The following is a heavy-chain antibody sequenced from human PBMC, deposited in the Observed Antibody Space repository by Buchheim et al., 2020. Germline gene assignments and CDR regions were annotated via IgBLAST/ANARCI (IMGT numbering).Heavy chain of an antibody. CDR3: ARDRAGFGRGYSSVFDS. D-gene: IGHD5-18*01. CDR1: GFTFSSYW. J-gene: IGHJ4*02. Sequence: EVQLVESGGGLVQPGGSLRLSCAASGFTFSSYWMHWVRQVPGKGLVWVSRVNSDGSSTSYADSVKGRFTISRDNAKNTMYMQMNSLRAEDKAVYYCARDRAGFGRGYSSVFDSWGQGTL. V-gene: IGHV3-74*01. CDR2: VNSDGSST.